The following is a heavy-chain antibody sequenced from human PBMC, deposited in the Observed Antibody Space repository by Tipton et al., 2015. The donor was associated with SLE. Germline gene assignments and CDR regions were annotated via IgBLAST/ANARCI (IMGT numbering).Heavy chain of an antibody. CDR3: ARDRLRWFTD. CDR2: INHSGST. Sequence: TLSLTCTVSGGSISSSTYYWGWIRQPPGKGLEWIGEINHSGSTNYNPSLKSRVTISVDTSKNQFSLKLSSVTAADTAVYYCARDRLRWFTDWGQGTLVTVSS. V-gene: IGHV4-39*07. CDR1: GGSISSSTYY. D-gene: IGHD4-23*01. J-gene: IGHJ4*02.